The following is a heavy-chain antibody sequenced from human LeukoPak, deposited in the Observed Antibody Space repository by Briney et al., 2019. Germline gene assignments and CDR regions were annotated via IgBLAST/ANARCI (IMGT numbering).Heavy chain of an antibody. CDR3: ARGLQLQN. V-gene: IGHV4-39*01. D-gene: IGHD5-24*01. CDR1: GGSVSSSNYY. CDR2: IYYNGST. Sequence: PSETLSLTCTVSGGSVSSSNYYWGWIRQPPGKGLEWIANIYYNGSTYYNPSLRSRVTISVDTSKNQFSLKLSSVTAADTAVYYCARGLQLQNWGQGTLVTVSS. J-gene: IGHJ4*02.